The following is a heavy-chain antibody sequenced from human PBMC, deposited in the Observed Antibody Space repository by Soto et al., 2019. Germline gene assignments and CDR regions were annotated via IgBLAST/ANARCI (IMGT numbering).Heavy chain of an antibody. Sequence: SETLSLTCTVSGYSLSSGSYWGRIRHPPWKGPEVIASIYPGGPTFYNPSLQSRTHVSADTSHHPCSMNLRSVTAAGTVVYYCARTRVMVVAGSSFDYWGHGPLVT. J-gene: IGHJ4*01. V-gene: IGHV4-38-2*02. CDR2: IYPGGPT. CDR1: GYSLSSGSY. D-gene: IGHD6-19*01. CDR3: ARTRVMVVAGSSFDY.